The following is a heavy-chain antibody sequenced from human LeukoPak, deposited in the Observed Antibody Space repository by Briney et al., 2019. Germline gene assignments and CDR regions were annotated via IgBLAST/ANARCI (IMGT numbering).Heavy chain of an antibody. J-gene: IGHJ4*02. CDR2: IKQDGSEK. D-gene: IGHD1-7*01. Sequence: GGSLRLSCAASGFTFSSYWMSWVRQAPGKGLEWVANIKQDGSEKYYVDSVKGRFTISRDNAKNSLYLQMNSLRAEDTAVYYCARKRYNWNYVLTYYFDYWGQGTLVTVSS. CDR1: GFTFSSYW. CDR3: ARKRYNWNYVLTYYFDY. V-gene: IGHV3-7*01.